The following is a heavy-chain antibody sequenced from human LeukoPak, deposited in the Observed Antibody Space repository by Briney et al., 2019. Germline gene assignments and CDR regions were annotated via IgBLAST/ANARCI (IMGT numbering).Heavy chain of an antibody. V-gene: IGHV4-31*03. Sequence: SQTLSLTCSVSGVSINTGGYYWNWIRQLPGKGLGWIGHISNSGSTYYNPSLKSRVTISADTSKNQFSLKLSSVTAADTAVYHCAGTGYYSPFLDYWGQGTLVTVSS. CDR1: GVSINTGGYY. D-gene: IGHD3/OR15-3a*01. CDR3: AGTGYYSPFLDY. CDR2: ISNSGST. J-gene: IGHJ4*02.